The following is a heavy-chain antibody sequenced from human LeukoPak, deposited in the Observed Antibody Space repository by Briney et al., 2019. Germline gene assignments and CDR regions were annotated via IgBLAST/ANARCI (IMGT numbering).Heavy chain of an antibody. CDR3: ARDKYYDSSGFDY. CDR1: GFTFSSYA. Sequence: GGSLRLSCAASGFTFSSYAMSWVRQAPGKGLEWVSYISSSGSTIYYADSVKGRFTISRDNAKNSLYLQMNSLRAEDTAVYYCARDKYYDSSGFDYWGQGTLVTVSS. V-gene: IGHV3-48*04. J-gene: IGHJ4*02. CDR2: ISSSGSTI. D-gene: IGHD3-22*01.